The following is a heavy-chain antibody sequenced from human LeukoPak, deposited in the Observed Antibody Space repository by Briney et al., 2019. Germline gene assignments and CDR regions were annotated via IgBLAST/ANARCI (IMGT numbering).Heavy chain of an antibody. CDR1: GFTFSSYS. V-gene: IGHV3-15*01. D-gene: IGHD3-22*01. CDR3: TAIYYYDSSGYLLGS. Sequence: GGSLRLSCEASGFTFSSYSMNWVRQAPGKGLEWVGRSKSKTDGGTTDYAAPVKGRFTISRDDSKNTLYLQMNSLKTEDTAVYYCTAIYYYDSSGYLLGSWGQGTLVTVSS. J-gene: IGHJ5*02. CDR2: SKSKTDGGTT.